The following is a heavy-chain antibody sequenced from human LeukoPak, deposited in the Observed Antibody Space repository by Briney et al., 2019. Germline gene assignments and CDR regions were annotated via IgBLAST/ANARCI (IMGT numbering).Heavy chain of an antibody. CDR3: AKDQGYSYGYGFDY. CDR2: ISGSGGST. CDR1: GFTFSSYA. D-gene: IGHD5-18*01. Sequence: GGSLRLSCAASGFTFSSYAMSWVRQAPGKGLEWVSAISGSGGSTYYADSVKGRFTSSRDNSKNTLYLQMNSLRAEDTAVYYCAKDQGYSYGYGFDYWGQGTLVTVSS. V-gene: IGHV3-23*01. J-gene: IGHJ4*02.